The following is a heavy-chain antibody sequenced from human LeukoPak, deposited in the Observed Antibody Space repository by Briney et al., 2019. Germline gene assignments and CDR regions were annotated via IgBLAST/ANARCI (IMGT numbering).Heavy chain of an antibody. J-gene: IGHJ6*02. CDR1: GYTFTGYY. CDR3: ASPAGILYDSSGYYFEHYYYGMDV. CDR2: INPNSGGT. D-gene: IGHD3-22*01. V-gene: IGHV1-2*02. Sequence: ASVKVSCKASGYTFTGYYMHWVRRVPGQGLEWMGWINPNSGGTNYAQKFQGRVTMTRDTSISTAYMELSRLRSDDTAVYYCASPAGILYDSSGYYFEHYYYGMDVWGQGTTVTVSS.